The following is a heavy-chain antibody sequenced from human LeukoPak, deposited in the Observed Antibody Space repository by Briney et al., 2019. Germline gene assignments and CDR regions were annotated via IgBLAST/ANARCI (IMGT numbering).Heavy chain of an antibody. CDR3: AITWTAATDDY. J-gene: IGHJ4*02. CDR2: IDPSDSYT. CDR1: GYSFTSYW. Sequence: GESLKISCMGSGYSFTSYWITWVRQMPGKGLEWMGRIDPSDSYTNYSPSFQGHVTISAAKSISTAYLQWSSLKASDTAMYYCAITWTAATDDYWGQGTLVTVSS. D-gene: IGHD6-13*01. V-gene: IGHV5-10-1*01.